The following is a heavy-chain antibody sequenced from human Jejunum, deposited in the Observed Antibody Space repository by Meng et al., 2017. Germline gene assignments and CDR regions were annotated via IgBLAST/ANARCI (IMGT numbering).Heavy chain of an antibody. CDR1: GDSISSDGHY. CDR2: IYYTGSA. D-gene: IGHD2-2*01. CDR3: AREGQLMLGLVDY. V-gene: IGHV4-31*03. J-gene: IGHJ4*02. Sequence: QVQLQESGPGLVTPSQTLSLTCTVSGDSISSDGHYWSWIRQHPGKGLEWIGYIYYTGSAYYNPSLESRVTLSVDTSNNQFSLRLNSVTAADTAVYYCAREGQLMLGLVDYWGQGTLVTVSS.